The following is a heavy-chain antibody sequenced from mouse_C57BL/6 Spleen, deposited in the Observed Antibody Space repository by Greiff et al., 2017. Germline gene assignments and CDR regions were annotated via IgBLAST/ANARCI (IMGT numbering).Heavy chain of an antibody. Sequence: QVTLKESGPGILQPSQTLSLTCSFSGFSLSTFGMGVGWIRQPSGKGLEWLAHIWWDDDKYYNPALKSRLTISKDTSKNQVFLKIANVYTADTATYYCARKIYYGNYRAMDYWGQGTSVTVSS. CDR3: ARKIYYGNYRAMDY. CDR2: IWWDDDK. CDR1: GFSLSTFGMG. J-gene: IGHJ4*01. D-gene: IGHD2-1*01. V-gene: IGHV8-8*01.